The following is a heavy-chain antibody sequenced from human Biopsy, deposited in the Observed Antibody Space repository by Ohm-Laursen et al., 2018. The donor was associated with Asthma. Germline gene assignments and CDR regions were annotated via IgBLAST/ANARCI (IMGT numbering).Heavy chain of an antibody. D-gene: IGHD1-14*01. CDR1: GFNLNTYT. J-gene: IGHJ2*01. V-gene: IGHV3-30*04. Sequence: SLRLSCAAFGFNLNTYTLSWVRQAPGQGLAWLLTISYDGKFKYFADSVKGRFTISRDYSKNTLYLQMNSLRLEDTGVYFCARDAGMNLAPGHWSFDLWGRGTLLTVSS. CDR3: ARDAGMNLAPGHWSFDL. CDR2: ISYDGKFK.